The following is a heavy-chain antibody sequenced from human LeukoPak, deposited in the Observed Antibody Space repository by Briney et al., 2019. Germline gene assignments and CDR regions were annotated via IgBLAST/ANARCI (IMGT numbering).Heavy chain of an antibody. CDR2: IKQDESEK. V-gene: IGHV3-7*01. CDR1: GFTFSSYW. D-gene: IGHD3-22*01. Sequence: GGSLRLSCAASGFTFSSYWMTWARQAPGKGLEWLANIKQDESEKYYGDSMRGRFTISRDNAQNSLYLQMNSLRAEDTAVYYCARDNGYFSVDYWGQGTMVTVAS. J-gene: IGHJ4*02. CDR3: ARDNGYFSVDY.